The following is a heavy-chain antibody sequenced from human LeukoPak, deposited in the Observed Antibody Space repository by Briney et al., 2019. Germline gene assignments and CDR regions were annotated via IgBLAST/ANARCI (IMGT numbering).Heavy chain of an antibody. D-gene: IGHD3-10*01. CDR2: INSDRSST. V-gene: IGHV3-74*01. CDR3: STGSGHAFDI. Sequence: GGSLRLSCAASGFTFSSYWMHWVRQVPGKGLVWVSRINSDRSSTSYADSVKGRFTISRDNAKNTLYVQMNSLRAEDTAVYYCSTGSGHAFDIWGRGTMVTVSS. CDR1: GFTFSSYW. J-gene: IGHJ3*02.